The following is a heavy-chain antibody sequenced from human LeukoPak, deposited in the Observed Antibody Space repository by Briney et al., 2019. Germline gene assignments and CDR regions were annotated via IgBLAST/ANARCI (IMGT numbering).Heavy chain of an antibody. D-gene: IGHD3-22*01. V-gene: IGHV4-4*07. CDR3: ARPGRSGYYYDQFDY. J-gene: IGHJ4*02. CDR1: GGSINSYY. CDR2: IYTSGST. Sequence: SETLSLTCTVSGGSINSYYWSWIRQPAGKGLEWIGRIYTSGSTNYNPSLKSRVTMSVDTSKNQFSLKLSSVTAADTAVYYCARPGRSGYYYDQFDYWGQGTLVTVSS.